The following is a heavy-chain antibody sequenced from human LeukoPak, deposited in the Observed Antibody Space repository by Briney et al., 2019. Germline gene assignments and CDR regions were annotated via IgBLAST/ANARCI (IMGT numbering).Heavy chain of an antibody. CDR2: ISSSSSYI. CDR1: GFTFSSYS. V-gene: IGHV3-21*01. J-gene: IGHJ3*02. CDR3: ARDSRGGAFDI. D-gene: IGHD3-10*01. Sequence: GGSLRLSCAASGFTFSSYSMNWVRQAPGKGLEWVSSISSSSSYIYYADSVKGRFTISRDNAKNSLYLQMNSLRAEDTAVYYCARDSRGGAFDIWGQGTMVTVSS.